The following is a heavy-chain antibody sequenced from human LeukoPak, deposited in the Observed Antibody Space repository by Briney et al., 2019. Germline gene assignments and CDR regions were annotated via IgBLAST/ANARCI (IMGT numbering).Heavy chain of an antibody. J-gene: IGHJ4*02. CDR2: IKQDGSEK. CDR1: GFTFSSYW. D-gene: IGHD6-19*01. V-gene: IGHV3-7*01. Sequence: PGGSLRLSCAASGFTFSSYWMSWVRQAPGKGLEWVANIKQDGSEKYYVDSVKGRFTISRDNAKNSLYLQMSSLRAEDTAVYYCARGGVAVAGILSYWGQGTLVTVSP. CDR3: ARGGVAVAGILSY.